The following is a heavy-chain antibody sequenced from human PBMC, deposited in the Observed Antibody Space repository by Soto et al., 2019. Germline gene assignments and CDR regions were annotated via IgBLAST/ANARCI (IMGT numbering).Heavy chain of an antibody. CDR2: ISHSGDNT. CDR1: GFTFTIYA. CDR3: ANRKRDYYMDI. V-gene: IGHV3-23*01. J-gene: IGHJ6*03. Sequence: EVQLLESGGGLVQPGGSLRLSCAASGFTFTIYAMTWVRQAPGKGLEWVSTISHSGDNTYYADSVKGRFTVSRDNSNNTLLLQLNSLRAEDTAVYYCANRKRDYYMDIWGKGIMVTVSS.